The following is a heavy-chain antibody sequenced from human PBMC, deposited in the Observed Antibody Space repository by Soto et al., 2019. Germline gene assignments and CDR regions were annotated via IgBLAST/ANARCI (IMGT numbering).Heavy chain of an antibody. CDR2: IWYDGSNK. Sequence: VQLVESGGGVVQPGRSLRLSCAASGFTFSSYGMHWVRQAPGKGLEWVAVIWYDGSNKYYADSVKGRFTISRDNSKNTLYLQMNSLRAEDTAVYYCARDRRITGAFDIWGQGTMVTVSS. V-gene: IGHV3-33*01. CDR1: GFTFSSYG. CDR3: ARDRRITGAFDI. J-gene: IGHJ3*02. D-gene: IGHD3-10*01.